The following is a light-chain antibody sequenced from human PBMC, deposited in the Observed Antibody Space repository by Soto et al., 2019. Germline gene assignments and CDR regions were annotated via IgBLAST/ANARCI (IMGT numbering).Light chain of an antibody. CDR1: QSVGSSY. V-gene: IGKV3-20*01. J-gene: IGKJ5*01. CDR3: PQYGISPVP. CDR2: VAS. Sequence: EIVFTQTPGTLSLSPGERATLSCRASQSVGSSYLAWYQQKPGQAPRLLIYVASSSSTGIPDRLSGSGFGKDFPLTIGSRGPEDFTVYYCPQYGISPVPFGQGARMGI.